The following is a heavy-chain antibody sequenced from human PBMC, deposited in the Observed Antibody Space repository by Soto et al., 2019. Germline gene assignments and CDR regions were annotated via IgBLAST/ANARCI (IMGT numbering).Heavy chain of an antibody. Sequence: EVQLVESGGGLVQPGRSLRLSCAASGFTFDDYDMHCVRQAPGKGLEWVSGISWNSGSIGYADSVKGRFTIARDNAKNSLYLQMNSLRAEDTALYYCAKDSSGMIVVGIDYWGQGTLVTVSS. D-gene: IGHD3-22*01. CDR1: GFTFDDYD. V-gene: IGHV3-9*01. CDR2: ISWNSGSI. CDR3: AKDSSGMIVVGIDY. J-gene: IGHJ4*02.